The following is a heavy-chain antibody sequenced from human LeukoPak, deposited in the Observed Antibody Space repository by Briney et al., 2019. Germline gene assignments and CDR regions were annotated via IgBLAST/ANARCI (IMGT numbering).Heavy chain of an antibody. CDR2: IRYDGSNK. J-gene: IGHJ3*02. CDR1: GFTFSTYG. CDR3: AKMGPHYYDSSGLTGAFDI. Sequence: PGGSLRLSCAASGFTFSTYGMLWVRQAPGQGPEWVALIRYDGSNKYYADSVKGRFTISRDNAKNSLYLQMNSLRAEDTALYYCAKMGPHYYDSSGLTGAFDIWGQGTMVTVSS. V-gene: IGHV3-30*02. D-gene: IGHD3-22*01.